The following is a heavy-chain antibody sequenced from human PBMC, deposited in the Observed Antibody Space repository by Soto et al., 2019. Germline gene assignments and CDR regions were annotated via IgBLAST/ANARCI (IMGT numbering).Heavy chain of an antibody. Sequence: ASVKVSCKASGYTFSSHDINWVRQATGQGLQWMGWMNPNSGNTGYSQKFQGRVTLTMNTSISTAYMELNSLTSEATAVYYCERCVQEAGGLGMIFGVLPLYYFDSWGQGTQVTVSS. CDR1: GYTFSSHD. CDR2: MNPNSGNT. V-gene: IGHV1-8*01. D-gene: IGHD3-3*01. J-gene: IGHJ4*02. CDR3: ERCVQEAGGLGMIFGVLPLYYFDS.